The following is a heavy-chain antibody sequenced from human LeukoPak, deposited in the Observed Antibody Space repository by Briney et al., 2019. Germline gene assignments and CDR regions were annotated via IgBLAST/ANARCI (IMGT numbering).Heavy chain of an antibody. Sequence: PGGSLRLSCAAFGFTFNSYAMHWVRQAPGKGLEWVAVISYDGSNKYYPDSVEGRFIISRDNSKNTLYLQMNSLRTEDTAVYYCARDRLVRGIKPDAFNIWGQGTMVTVSS. CDR3: ARDRLVRGIKPDAFNI. CDR1: GFTFNSYA. CDR2: ISYDGSNK. J-gene: IGHJ3*02. V-gene: IGHV3-30-3*01. D-gene: IGHD3-10*01.